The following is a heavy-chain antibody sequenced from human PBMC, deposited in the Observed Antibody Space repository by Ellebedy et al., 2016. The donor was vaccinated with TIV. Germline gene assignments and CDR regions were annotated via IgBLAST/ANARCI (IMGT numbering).Heavy chain of an antibody. J-gene: IGHJ6*02. CDR2: IYYSGST. Sequence: SETLSLTCIVSGGSISSSGYYWTWVRQHPGTGLEWIGYIYYSGSTNYNPSLKSRVTISVDTSKNQFSLKLSSVTAADTAVYYCARTTAVAGTYYYGMDVWGQGTTVTVSS. V-gene: IGHV4-61*08. CDR3: ARTTAVAGTYYYGMDV. D-gene: IGHD6-19*01. CDR1: GGSISSSGYY.